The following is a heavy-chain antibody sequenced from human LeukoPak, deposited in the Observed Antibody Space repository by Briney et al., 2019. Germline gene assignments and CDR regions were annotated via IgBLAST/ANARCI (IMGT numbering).Heavy chain of an antibody. CDR3: AEAPTISPAAGPKPDY. Sequence: PGGSLRLSCAASGFTFSSYAMSWVRQAPGKGLEWVSAISGSGGSTYYADSVKGRFTISRDNSKNTLYLQMNSPRAEDTAVYYCAEAPTISPAAGPKPDYWGQGTLVTVSS. CDR1: GFTFSSYA. CDR2: ISGSGGST. V-gene: IGHV3-23*01. J-gene: IGHJ4*02. D-gene: IGHD6-13*01.